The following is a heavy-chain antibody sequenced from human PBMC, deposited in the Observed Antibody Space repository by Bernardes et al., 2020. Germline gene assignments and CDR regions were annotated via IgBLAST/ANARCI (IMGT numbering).Heavy chain of an antibody. CDR2: INIDGSST. V-gene: IGHV3-74*01. CDR1: GFTFSSSC. J-gene: IGHJ6*01. D-gene: IGHD2-21*01. CDR3: ARDDVVVSLYYYYYGMDV. Sequence: ESLFLSCAASGFTFSSSCMHWVRQAPAPGLEWVSRINIDGSSTSYADSVKGRFTISRDNAKNTLYLQMNSLRAEDTAVYYCARDDVVVSLYYYYYGMDVWGHGTTVTVS.